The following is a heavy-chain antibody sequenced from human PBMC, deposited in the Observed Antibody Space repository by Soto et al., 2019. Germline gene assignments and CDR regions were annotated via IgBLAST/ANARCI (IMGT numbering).Heavy chain of an antibody. CDR2: ISAYNGNT. CDR1: GYTFTSYG. Sequence: QVQLVQSGAEVKKPGASVKVSCKASGYTFTSYGISWVRQAPGQGLEWMGWISAYNGNTKYSQKFQGRVTITRDTSASTAYMELSSLRSEDTAVYYCARDLQADYWGQGTLVTVSS. V-gene: IGHV1-18*01. CDR3: ARDLQADY. J-gene: IGHJ4*02.